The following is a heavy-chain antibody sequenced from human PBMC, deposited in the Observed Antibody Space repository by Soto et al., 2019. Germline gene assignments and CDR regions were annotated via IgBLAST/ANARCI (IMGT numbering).Heavy chain of an antibody. D-gene: IGHD3-22*01. V-gene: IGHV3-23*01. CDR1: GFTFNNYA. J-gene: IGHJ5*02. Sequence: GGSLRLSCEASGFTFNNYAIAWVRQAPGKGLEWVSGITSSGAAYYADSVKGRFTISRDHSKNTLYLQMNSLRAEDTAVYYCAKGESSVSARDFDPWGQGTLVTVSS. CDR2: ITSSGAA. CDR3: AKGESSVSARDFDP.